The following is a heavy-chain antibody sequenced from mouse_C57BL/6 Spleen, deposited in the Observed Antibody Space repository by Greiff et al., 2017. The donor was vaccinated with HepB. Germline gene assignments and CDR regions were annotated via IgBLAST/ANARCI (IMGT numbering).Heavy chain of an antibody. V-gene: IGHV1-50*01. CDR1: GYTFTSYW. J-gene: IGHJ2*01. CDR3: AREETAQATRDFDY. D-gene: IGHD3-2*02. Sequence: VQLQQPGAELVKPGASVKLSCKASGYTFTSYWMQWVKQRPGQGLEWIGEIDPSDSYTNYNQKFKGKATLTVDTSSSTAYMQLSSLTSEDSAVYYCAREETAQATRDFDYWGQGTTLTVSS. CDR2: IDPSDSYT.